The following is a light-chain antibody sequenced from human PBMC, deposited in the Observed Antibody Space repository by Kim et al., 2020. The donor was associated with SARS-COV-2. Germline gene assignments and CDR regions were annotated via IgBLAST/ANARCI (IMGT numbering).Light chain of an antibody. Sequence: SPRERATLSCRASQSVSSYLAWYQQKPGQAPRLLIYDASNRATGIPARFSGSGSGTDFTLTISSLEPEDFAVYYCQQRSNWPPEYTFGQGTKLEI. V-gene: IGKV3-11*01. J-gene: IGKJ2*01. CDR1: QSVSSY. CDR3: QQRSNWPPEYT. CDR2: DAS.